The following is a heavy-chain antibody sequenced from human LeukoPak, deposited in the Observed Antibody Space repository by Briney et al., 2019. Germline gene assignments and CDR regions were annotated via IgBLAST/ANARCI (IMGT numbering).Heavy chain of an antibody. J-gene: IGHJ4*02. D-gene: IGHD2-2*01. V-gene: IGHV3-21*01. CDR2: ISSSSSYI. Sequence: PGGSLRLSCAASGFTFSSYSMNWVRQAPGKGLEWVSSISSSSSYIYYADSVKGRLTISRDNAKNSLYLQMNSLRAEDTAVYYCARSLNIVVVPAAIDYWGQGTLVTVSS. CDR1: GFTFSSYS. CDR3: ARSLNIVVVPAAIDY.